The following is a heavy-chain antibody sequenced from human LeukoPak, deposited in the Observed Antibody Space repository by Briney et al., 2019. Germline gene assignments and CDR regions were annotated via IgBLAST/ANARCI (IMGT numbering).Heavy chain of an antibody. CDR2: IYYSGST. CDR3: ARARLVVPAASNYYYYGMDV. Sequence: PSETLSLTCTVSGGSISSYYWSWIRQPPGKGLEWIGYIYYSGSTNYNPSLKRRVTISVDTSKNQFSLKLSSVTAADTAVYYCARARLVVPAASNYYYYGMDVWGQGTTVTVSS. CDR1: GGSISSYY. V-gene: IGHV4-59*01. J-gene: IGHJ6*02. D-gene: IGHD2-2*01.